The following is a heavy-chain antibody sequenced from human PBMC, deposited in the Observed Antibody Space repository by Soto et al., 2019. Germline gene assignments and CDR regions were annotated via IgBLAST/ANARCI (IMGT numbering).Heavy chain of an antibody. D-gene: IGHD6-13*01. CDR3: ARARHSSSWRTIDY. CDR1: GYTFTSYA. J-gene: IGHJ4*02. V-gene: IGHV1-3*01. CDR2: INAGNGNT. Sequence: ASVKVSCKASGYTFTSYAMHWVRQAPGQRLEWMGWINAGNGNTKYSQKFQDRVTITRDTSASTAYMELSSLRSEDTAVYYCARARHSSSWRTIDYWGQGTLVTVSS.